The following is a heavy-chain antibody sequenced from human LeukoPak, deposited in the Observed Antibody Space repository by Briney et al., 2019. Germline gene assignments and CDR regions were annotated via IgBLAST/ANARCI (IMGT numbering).Heavy chain of an antibody. CDR3: TRTVNSASDF. J-gene: IGHJ4*02. D-gene: IGHD4-23*01. CDR2: INQNGGVK. V-gene: IGHV3-7*03. CDR1: GFTFSSYT. Sequence: GGSLRLSCAASGFTFSSYTMSWVRQAPGKGLEWVATINQNGGVKYYVDSVKGRFTISRDNAKTSLFLQMNSLRIDDTAMYYCTRTVNSASDFWGQGTLVTVSS.